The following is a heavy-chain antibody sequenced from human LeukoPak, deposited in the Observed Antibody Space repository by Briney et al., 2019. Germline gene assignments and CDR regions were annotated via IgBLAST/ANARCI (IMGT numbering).Heavy chain of an antibody. CDR2: IIPIFGTA. CDR1: GGTFSSYA. D-gene: IGHD2-2*01. Sequence: ASVKVSCKASGGTFSSYAISWVRQAPGQGLEWMGGIIPIFGTANYAQKFQGRVTITADESTSTAYMELSSLRSEDTAVYYCARIPLASQHCSSTSCYSFDYWGQGTLVTVSS. CDR3: ARIPLASQHCSSTSCYSFDY. V-gene: IGHV1-69*13. J-gene: IGHJ4*02.